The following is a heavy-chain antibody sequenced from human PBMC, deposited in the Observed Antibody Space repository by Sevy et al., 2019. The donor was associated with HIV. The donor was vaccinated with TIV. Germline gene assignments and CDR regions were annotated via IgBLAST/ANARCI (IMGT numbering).Heavy chain of an antibody. J-gene: IGHJ4*02. D-gene: IGHD3-22*01. Sequence: ASVEVSCKVSGYTLTKLYMHWVRQAPGKGLEWMGSFDPEDGETIHAQRFQGRLSMTGDTSTETAYMELSSMSAEDTAVYYCATTKDYYDNSGDPFDYWGQGSLVTVSS. CDR1: GYTLTKLY. CDR3: ATTKDYYDNSGDPFDY. V-gene: IGHV1-24*01. CDR2: FDPEDGET.